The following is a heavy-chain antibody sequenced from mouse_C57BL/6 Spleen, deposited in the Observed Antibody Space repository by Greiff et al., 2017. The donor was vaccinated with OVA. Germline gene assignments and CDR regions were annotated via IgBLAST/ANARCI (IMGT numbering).Heavy chain of an antibody. Sequence: VQLQQSGAELMKPGASVKLSCKATGYTFTGYWIEWVKQRPGHGLEWIGEILPGSGSTYYNEKFKGKATFTADTSSNTAYRQLSSLTTEDSAIYYCARYYGSTHWYFDVWGTGTTVTVSS. CDR3: ARYYGSTHWYFDV. D-gene: IGHD1-1*01. CDR1: GYTFTGYW. J-gene: IGHJ1*03. V-gene: IGHV1-9*01. CDR2: ILPGSGST.